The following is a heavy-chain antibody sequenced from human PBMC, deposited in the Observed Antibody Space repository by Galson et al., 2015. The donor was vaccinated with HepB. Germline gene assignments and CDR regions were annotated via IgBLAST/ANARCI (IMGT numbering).Heavy chain of an antibody. Sequence: SVKVSCKASGYTLTNYHFHWVRQAPGQGPEWMGKIFAGGGSTRYAERFQGRVTLTRDTSPSTIYMEVRSLRSDDTAVYYCARETPDTYYFDYWGQGTLVTVSS. CDR3: ARETPDTYYFDY. CDR2: IFAGGGST. J-gene: IGHJ4*02. D-gene: IGHD2-15*01. CDR1: GYTLTNYH. V-gene: IGHV1-46*01.